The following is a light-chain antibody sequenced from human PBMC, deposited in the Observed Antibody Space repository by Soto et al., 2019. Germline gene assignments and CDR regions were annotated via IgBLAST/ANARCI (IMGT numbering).Light chain of an antibody. CDR1: SSDVGGYKY. Sequence: SVLTQPPSASGSPGQSVTISCTGTSSDVGGYKYVSWYQQHPGKAPKLMIYEVSKRPSGVPDRFSGSKSGNTASLAISGLRSEDEADYYCAIWDDSLSGPVVFGGGTKVTVL. V-gene: IGLV2-8*01. J-gene: IGLJ2*01. CDR3: AIWDDSLSGPVV. CDR2: EVS.